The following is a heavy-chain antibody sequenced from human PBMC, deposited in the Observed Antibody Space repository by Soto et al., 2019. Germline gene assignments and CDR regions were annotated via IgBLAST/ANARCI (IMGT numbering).Heavy chain of an antibody. CDR3: AKDRDDYRNYVFDY. V-gene: IGHV3-23*01. Sequence: GGSLRLSCAASGFTFTNYAMTWVRQAPGKGLEWVSISSGSGSGGSTNYADSVKGRFTISRDNSKNTLYLQMNSLRVEDTAVYYCAKDRDDYRNYVFDYWGQGTLVTVSS. D-gene: IGHD4-4*01. CDR2: SSGSGSGGST. J-gene: IGHJ4*02. CDR1: GFTFTNYA.